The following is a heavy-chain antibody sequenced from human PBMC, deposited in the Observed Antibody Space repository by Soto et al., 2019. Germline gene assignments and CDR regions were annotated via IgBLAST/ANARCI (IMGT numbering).Heavy chain of an antibody. CDR2: IIPILGIA. CDR3: ATTVLGYCSGGSCYHGMDV. CDR1: GGTFSSYT. Sequence: QVQLVQSGAEVKKPGSSVKVSCKASGGTFSSYTISWVRQAPGQGLEWMGRIIPILGIANYAQKFQGRVTITADKSTSTAYMELSSLRSEDTAVYYWATTVLGYCSGGSCYHGMDVWGQGTTVTVSS. J-gene: IGHJ6*02. D-gene: IGHD2-15*01. V-gene: IGHV1-69*02.